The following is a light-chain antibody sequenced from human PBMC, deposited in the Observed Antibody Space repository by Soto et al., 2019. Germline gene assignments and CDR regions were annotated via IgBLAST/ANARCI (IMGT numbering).Light chain of an antibody. Sequence: EKVMTQSPATLSVSPGERATLSCRASQSVSSNLAWDQQKPGQAPRLLIYGASSRATGIPVRFSGSGSGTEFTLTISSLQSEDFAVYYGQQYNNWPLTFGQGTRLEIK. CDR2: GAS. CDR1: QSVSSN. V-gene: IGKV3-15*01. CDR3: QQYNNWPLT. J-gene: IGKJ5*01.